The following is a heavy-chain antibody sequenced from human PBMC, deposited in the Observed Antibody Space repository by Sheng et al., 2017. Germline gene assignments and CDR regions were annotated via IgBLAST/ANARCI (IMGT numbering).Heavy chain of an antibody. J-gene: IGHJ6*02. Sequence: QVQLQESGPGLVKPSETLSLTCTVSGGSISSYYWSWIRQPAGKGLEWIGRIYTSGSTNYNPSLKSRVTMSVDTSKNQFSLKLSSVTAADTAVYYCARDKTPSTGYIVGATTNGMDVWGQVTTVTVSS. CDR2: IYTSGST. D-gene: IGHD1-26*01. CDR1: GGSISSYY. CDR3: ARDKTPSTGYIVGATTNGMDV. V-gene: IGHV4-4*07.